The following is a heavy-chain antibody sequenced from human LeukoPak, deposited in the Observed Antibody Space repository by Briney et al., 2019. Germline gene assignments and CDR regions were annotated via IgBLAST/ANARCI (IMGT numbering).Heavy chain of an antibody. D-gene: IGHD1-26*01. CDR1: GGSISSYN. V-gene: IGHV4-59*12. CDR2: IYYSGST. J-gene: IGHJ4*02. CDR3: AREEMPGKFDY. Sequence: SETLSLTCTVSGGSISSYNWSWIRQPPGKGLEWIGYIYYSGSTNYNPSLKSRVAISLDKSSNQFSLRLTSVTAADTAMYFCAREEMPGKFDYWGQGILVTVSS.